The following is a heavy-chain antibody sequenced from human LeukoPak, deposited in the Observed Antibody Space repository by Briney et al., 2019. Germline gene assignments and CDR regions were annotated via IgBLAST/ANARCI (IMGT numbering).Heavy chain of an antibody. CDR1: GFTFSSYS. V-gene: IGHV3-48*01. J-gene: IGHJ6*04. CDR3: AAEGMDV. CDR2: ISSSSSTI. Sequence: GGSLRLSCAASGFTFSSYSMHWVRQAPGPGLEWVSYISSSSSTIYYADSVRGRFTISRDNAKNSLYLQMNSLRAEDTAVYYCAAEGMDVWGKGTTVTVSS.